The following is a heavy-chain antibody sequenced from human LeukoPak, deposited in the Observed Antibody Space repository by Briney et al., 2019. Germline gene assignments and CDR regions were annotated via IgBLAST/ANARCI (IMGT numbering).Heavy chain of an antibody. CDR1: GGSISSYY. CDR3: ASLRGSGSYYIFDF. Sequence: SETLSLTCTVSGGSISSYYWSWIRQPPGKGLEWIGYIYYSGSTNYNPSLKSRVTISVDTSKNQFSLKLSSVTAADTAVYYCASLRGSGSYYIFDFWGQGTLVTVSP. D-gene: IGHD3-10*01. J-gene: IGHJ4*02. V-gene: IGHV4-59*01. CDR2: IYYSGST.